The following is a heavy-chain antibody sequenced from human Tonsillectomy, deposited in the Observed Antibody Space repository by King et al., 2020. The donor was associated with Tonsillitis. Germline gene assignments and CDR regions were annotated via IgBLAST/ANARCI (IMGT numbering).Heavy chain of an antibody. D-gene: IGHD6-6*01. CDR3: AKAGEFGSSPSTSTNYYYYGMDV. J-gene: IGHJ6*02. V-gene: IGHV1-18*04. CDR1: GYTFTSYG. CDR2: ISAYNGNT. Sequence: QLVQSGAEVKKPGASVKVSCKASGYTFTSYGISWVRQAPGQGLEWMGWISAYNGNTNYAQKLQGRVTMTTDTSTSTAHMELRSLRSDATAVYYCAKAGEFGSSPSTSTNYYYYGMDVWGQGTTVTVSS.